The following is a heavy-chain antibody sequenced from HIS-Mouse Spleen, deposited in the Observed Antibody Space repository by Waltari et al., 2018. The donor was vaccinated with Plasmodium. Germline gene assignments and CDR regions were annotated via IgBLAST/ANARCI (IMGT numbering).Heavy chain of an antibody. CDR1: GFTVSSNY. D-gene: IGHD6-13*01. J-gene: IGHJ3*02. Sequence: EVQLVETGGGLIQPGGSLRLSCAASGFTVSSNYMSWVRQAPGKGLEWVSFIYSGGSTYYADSVKGRFTISRDNSKNTLYLQMNSLRAEDTAVYYCARGWGIAAAVGAFDIWGQGTMVTVSS. CDR3: ARGWGIAAAVGAFDI. CDR2: IYSGGST. V-gene: IGHV3-53*02.